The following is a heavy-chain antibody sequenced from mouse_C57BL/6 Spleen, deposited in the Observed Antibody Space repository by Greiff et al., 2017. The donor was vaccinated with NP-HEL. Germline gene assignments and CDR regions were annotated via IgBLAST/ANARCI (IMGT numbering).Heavy chain of an antibody. CDR2: INPGSGGT. V-gene: IGHV1-54*01. CDR1: GYAFTNYL. D-gene: IGHD1-1*01. CDR3: ARSAFITTVVATNFDY. Sequence: QVQLQQSGAELVRPGTSVKVSCKASGYAFTNYLIEWVKQRPGQGLEWIGVINPGSGGTNYNEKFKGKATLTADKSSSTAYMQLSSLTSEDSAVYFCARSAFITTVVATNFDYWGQGTTLTVSS. J-gene: IGHJ2*01.